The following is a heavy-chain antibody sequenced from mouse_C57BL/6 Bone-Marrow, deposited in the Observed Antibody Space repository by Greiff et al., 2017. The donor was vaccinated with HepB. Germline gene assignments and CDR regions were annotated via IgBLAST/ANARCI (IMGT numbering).Heavy chain of an antibody. CDR1: GFTFSDYG. CDR3: AMELGPYAMDY. V-gene: IGHV5-17*01. CDR2: ISSGSSTI. D-gene: IGHD4-1*01. J-gene: IGHJ4*01. Sequence: EVHLVESGGGLVKPGGSLKLSCAASGFTFSDYGMHWVRQAPEKGLEWVAYISSGSSTIYYADTVKGRFTISRDNAKNTLFLQMTSLRSEDTAMYYCAMELGPYAMDYWGQGTSVTVSS.